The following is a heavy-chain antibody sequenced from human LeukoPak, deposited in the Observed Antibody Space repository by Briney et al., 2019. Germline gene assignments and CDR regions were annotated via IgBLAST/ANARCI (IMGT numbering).Heavy chain of an antibody. CDR3: ASLTGYSSSWYEFDY. J-gene: IGHJ4*02. Sequence: GGSLRLSCAASGLTFSYYAMCWLRQAPGKGLEWVSTVAGSGVTTYYPNSVKGRFTVSRDNSKNMLYLQMNSLRAEDTAMYYCASLTGYSSSWYEFDYWGQGTLVTVSS. CDR1: GLTFSYYA. D-gene: IGHD6-13*01. V-gene: IGHV3-23*01. CDR2: VAGSGVTT.